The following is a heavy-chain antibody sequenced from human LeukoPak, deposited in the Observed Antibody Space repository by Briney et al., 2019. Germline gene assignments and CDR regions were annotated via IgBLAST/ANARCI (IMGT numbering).Heavy chain of an antibody. V-gene: IGHV4-59*08. D-gene: IGHD7-27*01. J-gene: IGHJ4*02. Sequence: SETLSLTCTVSGGSMSNYYWSWIRQPPGKGLEWIGYIYYSGSTNYNPSLKSRVTISVDTSKNQFSLKLSSVTAADTAVYYCARLWSGAPFDYGGKGPLVTVS. CDR3: ARLWSGAPFDY. CDR2: IYYSGST. CDR1: GGSMSNYY.